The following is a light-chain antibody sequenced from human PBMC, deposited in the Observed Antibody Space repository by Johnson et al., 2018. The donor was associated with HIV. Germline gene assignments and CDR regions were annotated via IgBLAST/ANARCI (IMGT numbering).Light chain of an antibody. CDR3: GTWDSSLTAV. V-gene: IGLV1-51*02. J-gene: IGLJ1*01. Sequence: QSVLTQPPSVSAAPGQKVTISCSGSSSNIGNNYVSWYQQLPRGAPKLLIYENNKRPSGIPDRFSGSKSGTSATLDITGLQSGDEADYYCGTWDSSLTAVFGTGTKVTVL. CDR1: SSNIGNNY. CDR2: ENN.